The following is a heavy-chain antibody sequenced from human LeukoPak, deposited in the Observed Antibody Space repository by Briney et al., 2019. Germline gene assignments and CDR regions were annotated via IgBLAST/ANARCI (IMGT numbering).Heavy chain of an antibody. CDR1: GYTFTGYY. V-gene: IGHV1-18*04. J-gene: IGHJ5*02. CDR2: ISAYNGNT. D-gene: IGHD1-26*01. Sequence: ASVKVSCKASGYTFTGYYMHWVRQAPGQGLEWMGWISAYNGNTNYAQKLQGRVTMTTDTSTSTAYMELRSLRSDDTAVYYCARRGAQYNWFDPWGQGTLVTVSS. CDR3: ARRGAQYNWFDP.